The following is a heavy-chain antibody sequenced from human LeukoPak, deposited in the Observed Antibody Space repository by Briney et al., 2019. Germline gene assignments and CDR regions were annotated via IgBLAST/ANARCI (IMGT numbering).Heavy chain of an antibody. CDR3: ARAPWADCGGDCSHFDY. D-gene: IGHD2-21*02. J-gene: IGHJ4*02. Sequence: PSETLSLTCAVYGGSFSGYYWSWIRQPPGKGLEWIGEINHSGSTNYNPSLKSRVTISVDTSKNQFSLKLSSVTAADTAVYYCARAPWADCGGDCSHFDYWGQGTLVTVSS. CDR2: INHSGST. V-gene: IGHV4-34*01. CDR1: GGSFSGYY.